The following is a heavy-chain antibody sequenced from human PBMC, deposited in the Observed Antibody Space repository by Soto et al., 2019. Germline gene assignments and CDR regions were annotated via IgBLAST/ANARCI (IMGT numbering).Heavy chain of an antibody. CDR1: GYTFSDFD. Sequence: ASVKFSCKASGYTFSDFDINWLRQASGQGPEWMGWMNAKSGDTLFAQRFQGKFNMTWDTSLSTAYMEVGSLTSDDTAMYYCARGNPFNYAGFDVWGQGTTVTVSS. V-gene: IGHV1-8*01. J-gene: IGHJ6*02. D-gene: IGHD3-16*01. CDR3: ARGNPFNYAGFDV. CDR2: MNAKSGDT.